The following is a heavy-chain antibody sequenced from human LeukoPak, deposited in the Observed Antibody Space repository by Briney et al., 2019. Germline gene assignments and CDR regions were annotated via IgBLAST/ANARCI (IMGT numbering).Heavy chain of an antibody. CDR2: IYYSGST. CDR1: GGSISSYY. Sequence: PSETLSLTCTVSGGSISSYYWSWIRQPPGKGLEWIGDIYYSGSTDHNPSLKSRVTISVDTSKNQFSLKLSSVTAADTAVYYCARESGYSYGIGRGWFDPWGQGTLVTVSS. CDR3: ARESGYSYGIGRGWFDP. V-gene: IGHV4-59*01. D-gene: IGHD5-18*01. J-gene: IGHJ5*02.